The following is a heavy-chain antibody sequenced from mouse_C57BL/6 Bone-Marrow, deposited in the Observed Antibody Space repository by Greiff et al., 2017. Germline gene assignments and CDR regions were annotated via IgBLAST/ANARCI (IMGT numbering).Heavy chain of an antibody. J-gene: IGHJ4*01. CDR2: IWRGGST. D-gene: IGHD1-1*01. Sequence: QVQLKESGPGLVQPSQSLSITCTVSGFSLTSYGVHWVRQSPGKGLEWLGVIWRGGSTDYNAAFMSSLSITKDNSKSQVFFKMNSLQADDTAIYYCANTVVAPSYAMDYWGQGTSVTVSS. CDR3: ANTVVAPSYAMDY. CDR1: GFSLTSYG. V-gene: IGHV2-5*01.